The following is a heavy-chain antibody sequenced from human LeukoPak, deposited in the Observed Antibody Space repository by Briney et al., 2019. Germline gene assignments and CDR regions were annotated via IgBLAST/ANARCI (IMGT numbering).Heavy chain of an antibody. J-gene: IGHJ4*02. Sequence: PGGSLGLSCAASGFTFSSYAMSWVRQAPGKGLEWVSAISGSGGSTYYADSVKGRFTISRDNSKNTLYLQMNSLRAEDTAVYYWAKALFGITYYFDYWGQGTLVTVSS. V-gene: IGHV3-23*01. CDR3: AKALFGITYYFDY. D-gene: IGHD3-10*02. CDR2: ISGSGGST. CDR1: GFTFSSYA.